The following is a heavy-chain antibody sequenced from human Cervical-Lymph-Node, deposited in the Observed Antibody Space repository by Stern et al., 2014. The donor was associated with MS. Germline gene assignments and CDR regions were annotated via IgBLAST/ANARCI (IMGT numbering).Heavy chain of an antibody. D-gene: IGHD1-26*01. CDR1: EGTFSSYA. CDR2: IIPNFGTA. Sequence: QVQLVQPGGEVKKPGSSVKVSCKASEGTFSSYAISWVRQPPGQGLEWLGGIIPNFGTANYAQKFQGRVTITADESTSTAYMELSSLRSEDTAVYYCARGELKEGLVRGMDVWGQGTTVTVSS. J-gene: IGHJ6*02. V-gene: IGHV1-69*01. CDR3: ARGELKEGLVRGMDV.